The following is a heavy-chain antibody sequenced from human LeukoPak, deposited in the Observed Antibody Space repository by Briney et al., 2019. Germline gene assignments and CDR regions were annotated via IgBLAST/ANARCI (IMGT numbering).Heavy chain of an antibody. CDR1: GFTFSSYD. D-gene: IGHD5-18*01. CDR2: IGGRTGKT. V-gene: IGHV3-23*01. CDR3: AKRDTSRQHYFDF. J-gene: IGHJ4*02. Sequence: PGGSLRLSCAASGFTFSSYDMSWVRQAPGKGLEWVSSIGGRTGKTYYGESVKGRFTVSRDNSKNTLFLQMNSLRDDDTAVYYCAKRDTSRQHYFDFWGQGTLVTVSS.